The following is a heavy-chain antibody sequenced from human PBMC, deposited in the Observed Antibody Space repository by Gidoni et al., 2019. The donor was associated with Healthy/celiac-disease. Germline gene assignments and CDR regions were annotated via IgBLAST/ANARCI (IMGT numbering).Heavy chain of an antibody. J-gene: IGHJ4*02. CDR2: IYYSGST. Sequence: QVQLQESGPGLVKPSETLSLTRTVSGGSISSYYWRWIRQPPGKGLEWIGYIYYSGSTNYNPSLKGRVTISVDTSKNQFSLKLSSVTAADTAVYYCARAGYSSGWYGYWGQGTLVTVSS. V-gene: IGHV4-59*01. CDR3: ARAGYSSGWYGY. D-gene: IGHD6-19*01. CDR1: GGSISSYY.